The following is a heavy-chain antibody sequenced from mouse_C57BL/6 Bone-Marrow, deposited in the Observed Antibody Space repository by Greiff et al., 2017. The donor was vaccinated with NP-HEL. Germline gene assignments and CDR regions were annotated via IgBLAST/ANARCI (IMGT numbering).Heavy chain of an antibody. CDR1: GYTFTSYG. J-gene: IGHJ3*01. CDR2: IYPRSGNT. CDR3: ARSPYYYGSRSWFAY. V-gene: IGHV1-81*01. Sequence: QVQLQQSGAELARPGASVKLSCKASGYTFTSYGISWVTQRTGQGLEWIGEIYPRSGNTYYNEKFKGKATLTADKSSSTAYMELRSLTSEDSAVYFCARSPYYYGSRSWFAYWGQGTLVTVSA. D-gene: IGHD1-1*01.